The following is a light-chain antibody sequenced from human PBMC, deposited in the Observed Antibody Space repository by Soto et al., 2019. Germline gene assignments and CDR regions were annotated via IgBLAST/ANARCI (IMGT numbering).Light chain of an antibody. J-gene: IGLJ3*02. CDR2: EVS. V-gene: IGLV2-14*01. CDR3: SSYTSSSTLV. Sequence: QSALTQPASVSGSPGQSITISCTGTSSDVGGYNYVSWYQQYPGKAPKLMISEVSNRPSGVSNRFSGSKSGNTASLTISGLQAEDEADYYCSSYTSSSTLVFGGGTQLTVL. CDR1: SSDVGGYNY.